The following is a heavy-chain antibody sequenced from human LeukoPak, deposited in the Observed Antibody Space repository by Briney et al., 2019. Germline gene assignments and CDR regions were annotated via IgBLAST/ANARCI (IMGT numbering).Heavy chain of an antibody. Sequence: GGSLRLSCAASGFTFSSYTMHWVRQAPGKGLEYVSAITSNGGSTFYAGSVKGRFTISRDNSKNTLYLQMGSLRAEDMAVYYCAGASRDGHIYDFWGQGTLVTVSS. CDR2: ITSNGGST. CDR1: GFTFSSYT. CDR3: AGASRDGHIYDF. J-gene: IGHJ4*02. D-gene: IGHD5-24*01. V-gene: IGHV3-64*02.